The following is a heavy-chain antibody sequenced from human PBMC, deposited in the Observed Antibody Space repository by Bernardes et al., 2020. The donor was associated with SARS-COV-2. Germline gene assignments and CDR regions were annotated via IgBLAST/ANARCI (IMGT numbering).Heavy chain of an antibody. CDR2: FAPEDGAT. CDR3: ATDQRYYDILTGRTYYYGMDV. D-gene: IGHD3-9*01. V-gene: IGHV1-24*01. J-gene: IGHJ6*02. Sequence: ASVKVSCKVSGYTLTALSMHWVRQAPGQGLEWMGGFAPEDGATIYAQKFQGRVTMTEDTSTDTAYMELSSLRSEDTAVYYCATDQRYYDILTGRTYYYGMDVWGQGTTVTVSS. CDR1: GYTLTALS.